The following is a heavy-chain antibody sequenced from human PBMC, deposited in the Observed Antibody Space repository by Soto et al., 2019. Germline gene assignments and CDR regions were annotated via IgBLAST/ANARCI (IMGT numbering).Heavy chain of an antibody. CDR3: ARDTNYFDSSAYYDALDF. CDR1: GFTFRHYW. J-gene: IGHJ4*02. CDR2: IKDDGSEI. V-gene: IGHV3-7*01. D-gene: IGHD3-22*01. Sequence: LRLSCAASGFTFRHYWMTWVRQAPGKGLEWVANIKDDGSEIYYVDSVKGRFTISRDNAKNSLFLQMNSLGAEDTAVYYCARDTNYFDSSAYYDALDFWGKGTLVTVSS.